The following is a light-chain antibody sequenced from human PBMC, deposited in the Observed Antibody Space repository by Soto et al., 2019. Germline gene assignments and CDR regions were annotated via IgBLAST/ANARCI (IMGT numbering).Light chain of an antibody. CDR2: VAS. J-gene: IGKJ3*01. Sequence: DIQMTQSPSSLSASVGDRVTITCRASQDINSWLAWYQQKPGEAPKLLIYVASSLQSGVPSRFSGSGSGTYWTVAGSSLQPEDFAIYHCQQAKSFPFTFGPGTKVDIK. CDR1: QDINSW. CDR3: QQAKSFPFT. V-gene: IGKV1D-12*01.